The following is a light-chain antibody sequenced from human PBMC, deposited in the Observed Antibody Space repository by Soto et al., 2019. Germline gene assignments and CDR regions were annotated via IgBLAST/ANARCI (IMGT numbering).Light chain of an antibody. CDR2: YXS. V-gene: IGKV1-39*01. J-gene: IGKJ5*01. CDR1: QSIGTY. Sequence: DIHMTQSPSSLSASVGDRVTMTXRASQSIGTYLHWYQQEPGXPPNXXXDYXSTLQRGGPSRLSGSGSGTDFTLTISSLQPEDFGNYYCQQTDTVTSTFGQGTRLEIK. CDR3: QQTDTVTST.